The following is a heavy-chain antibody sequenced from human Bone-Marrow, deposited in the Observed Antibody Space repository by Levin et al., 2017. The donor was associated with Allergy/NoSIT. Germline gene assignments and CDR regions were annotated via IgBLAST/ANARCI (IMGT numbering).Heavy chain of an antibody. CDR2: IYQTEAAGGA. V-gene: IGHV4-30-2*01. J-gene: IGHJ3*01. CDR3: ARVITASTFTPPPGDTFNV. D-gene: IGHD3-22*01. CDR1: GGSINSGGDP. Sequence: PSETLSLTCTVSGGSINSGGDPWSWIRQPPGKGLEWIGYIYQTEAAGGAYYNPSLKSRVTISLDRSNNQFSLKLNSVTAADTAVYYCARVITASTFTPPPGDTFNVWGQGTMVTVSS.